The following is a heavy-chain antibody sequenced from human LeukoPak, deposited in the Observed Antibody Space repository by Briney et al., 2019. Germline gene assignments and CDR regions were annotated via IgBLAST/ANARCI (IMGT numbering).Heavy chain of an antibody. Sequence: PSETLSLTCTVSGYSISSGYYWGWIRQPPGKGLEWIGSIYHSGSTYYDPSLKSRVTISVDTSKNQFSLKLSSVTAADTAVYYCARPLGYCSGGSCRNWFDPWGQGTLVTVSS. CDR3: ARPLGYCSGGSCRNWFDP. D-gene: IGHD2-15*01. V-gene: IGHV4-38-2*02. CDR1: GYSISSGYY. CDR2: IYHSGST. J-gene: IGHJ5*02.